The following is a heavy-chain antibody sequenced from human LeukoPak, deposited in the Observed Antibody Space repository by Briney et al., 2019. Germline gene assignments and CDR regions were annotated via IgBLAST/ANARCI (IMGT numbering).Heavy chain of an antibody. V-gene: IGHV4-59*08. D-gene: IGHD3-3*01. CDR1: GGSISSYY. CDR2: IYYSGGT. J-gene: IGHJ4*02. CDR3: ARHSDFWSGYYMDY. Sequence: SETLSLTCTVSGGSISSYYWSWIRQPPGKGLEWIGYIYYSGGTNYNPSLKSRVTISVDTSKNQFSLKLSSVTAADTAVYYCARHSDFWSGYYMDYWGQGTLVTVSS.